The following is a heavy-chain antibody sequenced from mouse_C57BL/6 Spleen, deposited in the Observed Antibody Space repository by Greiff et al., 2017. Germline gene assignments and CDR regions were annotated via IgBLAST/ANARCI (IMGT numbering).Heavy chain of an antibody. V-gene: IGHV1-50*01. CDR2: IDPSDSYT. D-gene: IGHD3-2*02. Sequence: QVQLQQPGAELVKPGASVKLSCKASGYTFTSYWMQWVKQRPGQGLEWIGEIDPSDSYTNYNQKFKGKATLTVDTSSSTAYMQLSSLTSEDSAVYYCARRKGDSSGLYWGQGTTLTVSS. CDR3: ARRKGDSSGLY. J-gene: IGHJ2*01. CDR1: GYTFTSYW.